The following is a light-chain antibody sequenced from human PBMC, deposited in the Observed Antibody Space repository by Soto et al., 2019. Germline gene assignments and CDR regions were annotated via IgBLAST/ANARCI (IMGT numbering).Light chain of an antibody. J-gene: IGKJ3*01. CDR3: QQLNSYLLT. CDR2: AAS. CDR1: QGISSY. V-gene: IGKV1-9*01. Sequence: DIQLTQSPSFLSASVGDRVTITCRASQGISSYLAWYQQKPGKAPKLLIYAASTLQSGVPSRFSGSGSGTEFTLTISSLQHEDFATYYCQQLNSYLLTFGPGTKVDIK.